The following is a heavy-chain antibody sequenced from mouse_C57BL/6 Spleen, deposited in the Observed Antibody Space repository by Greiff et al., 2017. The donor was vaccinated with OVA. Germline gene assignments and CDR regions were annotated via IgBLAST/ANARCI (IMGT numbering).Heavy chain of an antibody. Sequence: EVKLQESGPELVKPGASVKISCKASGYSFTDYNMNWVKQSNGKSLEWIGVINPNYGTTSYNQKFKGKATLTVDQSSSTAYMQLNSLTSEDSAVYYCAREGIYYDYDVDYFDYWGQGTTLTVSS. D-gene: IGHD2-4*01. CDR2: INPNYGTT. CDR3: AREGIYYDYDVDYFDY. CDR1: GYSFTDYN. J-gene: IGHJ2*01. V-gene: IGHV1-39*01.